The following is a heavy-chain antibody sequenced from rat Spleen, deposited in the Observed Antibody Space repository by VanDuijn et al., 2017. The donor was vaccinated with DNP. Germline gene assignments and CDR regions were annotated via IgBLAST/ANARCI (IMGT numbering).Heavy chain of an antibody. Sequence: EVQLVESGGGLVQPGRSLKLSCAASGFTFSYYGMAWVRQAPTKGLEWVASISPSGGSTYYRDSVKGRFTISRDNAKSTLNLQMDSLRSEDTATYYCARLGIAVISFDCWGQGVMVTVSS. J-gene: IGHJ2*01. CDR2: ISPSGGST. CDR3: ARLGIAVISFDC. V-gene: IGHV5S13*01. CDR1: GFTFSYYG. D-gene: IGHD1-2*01.